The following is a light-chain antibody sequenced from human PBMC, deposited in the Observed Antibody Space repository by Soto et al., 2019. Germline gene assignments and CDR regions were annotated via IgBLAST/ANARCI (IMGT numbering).Light chain of an antibody. CDR2: EDN. V-gene: IGLV1-51*02. J-gene: IGLJ1*01. CDR3: GTWDGSLSGYV. CDR1: SSNIAKNY. Sequence: QAVVTQPPSVSAAPGQKVTISCSGSSSNIAKNYASWYQQLPGTAPKLLIYEDNKRPSGIPDRFSGSKSGTSATLDITGLQTGDEADYYCGTWDGSLSGYVFGAGTKLTVL.